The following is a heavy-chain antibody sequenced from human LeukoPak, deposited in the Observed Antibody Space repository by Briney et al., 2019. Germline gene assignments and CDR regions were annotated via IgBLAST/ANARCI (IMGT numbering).Heavy chain of an antibody. V-gene: IGHV1-2*02. D-gene: IGHD3-22*01. CDR2: INPNSGGT. CDR3: ARDDSSGYYPRDYFDY. J-gene: IGHJ4*02. Sequence: ASVKVSCKASGYTFTGYYMRWVRQAPGQGLEWMGWINPNSGGTNYAQKFQGRVNMTRDTSISTAYMELSRLRSDDTAVDYCARDDSSGYYPRDYFDYWGQGTLVTVSS. CDR1: GYTFTGYY.